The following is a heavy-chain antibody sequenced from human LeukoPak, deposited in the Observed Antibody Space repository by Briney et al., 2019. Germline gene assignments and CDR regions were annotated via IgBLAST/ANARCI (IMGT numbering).Heavy chain of an antibody. J-gene: IGHJ4*02. CDR2: INHSGST. Sequence: SETLSLTCTVSGGSISSYYWSWIRQPPGKGLEWIGEINHSGSTNYNPSLKSRVTISVDTSKNQFSLKLSSVTAADTAVYYCARDDGSYSRSPGFDYWGQGTLVTVSS. CDR3: ARDDGSYSRSPGFDY. D-gene: IGHD1-26*01. CDR1: GGSISSYY. V-gene: IGHV4-34*01.